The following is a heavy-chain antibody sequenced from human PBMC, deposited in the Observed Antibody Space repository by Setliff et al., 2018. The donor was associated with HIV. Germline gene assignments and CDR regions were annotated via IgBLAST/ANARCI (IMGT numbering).Heavy chain of an antibody. J-gene: IGHJ6*02. CDR1: GGSFSGYY. D-gene: IGHD3-9*01. Sequence: PSETLSLTCAVYGGSFSGYYWSWIRQPPGKGLEWIGEIIHSGSTNYNPSLKSRVTISVDTSKNQFSLKLSSVTAADTAVYYCARHQVLRYFDWLQHDYGMDVWGQGTTVTVSS. CDR3: ARHQVLRYFDWLQHDYGMDV. CDR2: IIHSGST. V-gene: IGHV4-34*12.